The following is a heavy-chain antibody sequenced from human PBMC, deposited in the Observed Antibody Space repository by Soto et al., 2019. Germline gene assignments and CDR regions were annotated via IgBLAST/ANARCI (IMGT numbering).Heavy chain of an antibody. J-gene: IGHJ4*02. CDR2: XSSSSGYI. V-gene: IGHV3-21*01. CDR3: XXXXXXXXXXXXXXXXFDY. Sequence: EVXLVESGGGLVKPGGSLRLSCAASGFTFSSYSMNWVRXAPGXXXXXXXXXSSSSGYIYYADSVXGRFTIXXXXAXXXXXXXXXXXXXXXXXXXXXXXXXXXXXXXXXXXXXFDYWGQGTLVTVSS. CDR1: GFTFSSYS.